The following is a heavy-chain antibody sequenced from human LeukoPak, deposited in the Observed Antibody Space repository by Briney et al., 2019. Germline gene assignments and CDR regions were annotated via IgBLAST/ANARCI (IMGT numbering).Heavy chain of an antibody. Sequence: GGSLRLSCAASGFTFSSYAMHWVHQAPGKGLEWVAVISYDGSNKYYADSVKGRFTISRDNSKNTLYLQMNSLRAEDTAVYYCARESYDTYGMDVWGQGTTVTVSS. V-gene: IGHV3-30-3*01. CDR2: ISYDGSNK. CDR3: ARESYDTYGMDV. CDR1: GFTFSSYA. D-gene: IGHD5-12*01. J-gene: IGHJ6*02.